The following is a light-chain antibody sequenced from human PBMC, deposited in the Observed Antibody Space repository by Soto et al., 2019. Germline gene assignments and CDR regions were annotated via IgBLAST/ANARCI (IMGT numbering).Light chain of an antibody. CDR2: GAS. CDR3: QQYGSSLWT. CDR1: QSVSSSY. J-gene: IGKJ1*01. Sequence: EIFLTQSPGTLSLSQGERATLSCGASQSVSSSYLAWYQQKPGQAPRLLIYGASSRATGIPDRFSGSGSGTDFTLTISRLEPEDFAVYYRQQYGSSLWTFGQGTKVDIK. V-gene: IGKV3-20*01.